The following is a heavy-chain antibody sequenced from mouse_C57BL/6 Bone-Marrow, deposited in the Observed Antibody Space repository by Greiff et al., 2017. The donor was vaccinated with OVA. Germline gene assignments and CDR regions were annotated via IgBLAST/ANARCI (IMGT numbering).Heavy chain of an antibody. D-gene: IGHD1-1*01. CDR2: INPNNGGT. J-gene: IGHJ2*01. V-gene: IGHV1-26*01. Sequence: EVQLQQSGPELVKPGASVKISCKASGYTFTDYYMNWVKQSHGKSLEWIGDINPNNGGTSYNQKFKGKATLTVDKSSSTAYMELRSLTSEDSAVYYCAISDYYGSSPFDYWGQGTTLTVSS. CDR1: GYTFTDYY. CDR3: AISDYYGSSPFDY.